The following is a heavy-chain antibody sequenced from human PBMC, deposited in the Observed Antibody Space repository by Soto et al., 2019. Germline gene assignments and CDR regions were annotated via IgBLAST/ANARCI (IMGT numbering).Heavy chain of an antibody. CDR2: IYYSGST. CDR3: AREGAAAGTGPLDY. J-gene: IGHJ4*02. D-gene: IGHD6-13*01. Sequence: FQTMSLPRSVSGGSISSGGYYWRLIRQHPGKGLEWIGYIYYSGSTYYNPSLKSRVTISVDTSKNQFSLKLSSVTAADTAVYYCAREGAAAGTGPLDYWGQGTLVTVS. V-gene: IGHV4-31*02. CDR1: GGSISSGGYY.